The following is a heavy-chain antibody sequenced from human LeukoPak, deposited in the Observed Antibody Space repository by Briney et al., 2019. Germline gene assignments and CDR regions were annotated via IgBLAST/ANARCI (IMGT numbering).Heavy chain of an antibody. D-gene: IGHD6-13*01. CDR3: ARGGVAAVHYYDY. Sequence: GESLKISCKGSGYTFSKFWIGWVRQMPGKGLEYMGIIYPGDSDTRYSPSFQGQVTISADKSINTTYLQWSSLKASDTAMYYCARGGVAAVHYYDYWGQGTLVTVSS. V-gene: IGHV5-51*01. J-gene: IGHJ4*02. CDR2: IYPGDSDT. CDR1: GYTFSKFW.